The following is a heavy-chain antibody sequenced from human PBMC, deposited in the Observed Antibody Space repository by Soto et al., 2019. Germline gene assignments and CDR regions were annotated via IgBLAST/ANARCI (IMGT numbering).Heavy chain of an antibody. CDR3: ARGYGNSGLYYYMDV. Sequence: QVQLQQWGAGLLKPSETLSLTCAVYGGSFSGCYWSWIRQPPGKGLEWIGEINHSGSTNYNPSLKSRVTISVDTSKNQFSLKLSSVTAADTAVYYCARGYGNSGLYYYMDVWGKGTTVTVSS. D-gene: IGHD5-12*01. J-gene: IGHJ6*03. V-gene: IGHV4-34*01. CDR2: INHSGST. CDR1: GGSFSGCY.